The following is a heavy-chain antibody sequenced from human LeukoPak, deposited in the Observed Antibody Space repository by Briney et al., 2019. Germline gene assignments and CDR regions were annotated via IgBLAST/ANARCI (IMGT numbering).Heavy chain of an antibody. CDR2: VYPXDSXX. CDR3: AXXXXXXXXXGXXHXXXXXXFAX. CDR1: GNRFTRSW. Sequence: GESLKISCKGSGNRFTRSWIGWVRQMPGKGLEWMGSVYPXDSXXXYSPSFQGQVAMSVDKSISTAYLQWSSLKASDTAMYFCAXXXXXXXXXGXXHXXXXXXFAXWGQGTLVTVSS. D-gene: IGHD3-3*01. V-gene: IGHV5-51*01. J-gene: IGHJ4*02.